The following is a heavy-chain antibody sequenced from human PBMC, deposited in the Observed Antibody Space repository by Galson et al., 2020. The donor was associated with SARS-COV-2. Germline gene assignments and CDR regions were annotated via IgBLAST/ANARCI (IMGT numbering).Heavy chain of an antibody. D-gene: IGHD3-10*01. V-gene: IGHV5-51*01. Sequence: KIGESLKISCKGSGYSFTSYWIGWVRQMPGKGLEWMGIIYPGDSDTRYSPSFQGQVTISADKSISTAYLQWSSLKASDTAMYYCARQPFTMVRGVISRSNAFDIWGQGTMVTVSS. CDR3: ARQPFTMVRGVISRSNAFDI. CDR1: GYSFTSYW. CDR2: IYPGDSDT. J-gene: IGHJ3*02.